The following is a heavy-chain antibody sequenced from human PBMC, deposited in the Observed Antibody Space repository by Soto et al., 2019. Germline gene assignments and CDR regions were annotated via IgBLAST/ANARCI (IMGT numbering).Heavy chain of an antibody. J-gene: IGHJ3*02. CDR3: ARDYRLKSGYDSFVAFDI. Sequence: ASVKVSCKASGYTFTSYGMNWVRQAPGRGLEWMGWINPGNGNTKYSQKFQGRVIIERDTSASTAYMELSSLRSEDTAVFYCARDYRLKSGYDSFVAFDIWGQGTMVTVSS. V-gene: IGHV1-3*01. D-gene: IGHD5-12*01. CDR2: INPGNGNT. CDR1: GYTFTSYG.